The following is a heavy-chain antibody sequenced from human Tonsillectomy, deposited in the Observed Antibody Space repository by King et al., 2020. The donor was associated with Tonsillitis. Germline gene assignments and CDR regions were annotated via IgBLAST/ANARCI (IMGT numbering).Heavy chain of an antibody. CDR3: ARGGVIAVATEAFDI. D-gene: IGHD6-19*01. CDR2: IYYSGSA. J-gene: IGHJ3*02. CDR1: GGSISYYY. Sequence: QLQESGPGLVKPSETLSLTCTVSGGSISYYYWSWIRQPPGKGLEWIGYIYYSGSANYNPSLKSRVTISVDTSKNQFSLKLSSVTAADTAVYYCARGGVIAVATEAFDIWGQGTMVTVPS. V-gene: IGHV4-59*01.